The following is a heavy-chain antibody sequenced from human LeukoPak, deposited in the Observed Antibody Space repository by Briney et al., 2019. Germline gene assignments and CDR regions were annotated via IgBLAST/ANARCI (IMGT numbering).Heavy chain of an antibody. CDR2: IIPIFGTA. D-gene: IGHD4-11*01. J-gene: IGHJ5*02. CDR1: GGTFSSYA. CDR3: ARGMTTTVTYNWFDP. Sequence: GASVKVSCKASGGTFSSYAISWVRQAPGQGLEWMGGIIPIFGTANYAQKFQGRVTITTDESTSTAYMELSSLRSEDTAVYYCARGMTTTVTYNWFDPWGQGTLVTVSS. V-gene: IGHV1-69*05.